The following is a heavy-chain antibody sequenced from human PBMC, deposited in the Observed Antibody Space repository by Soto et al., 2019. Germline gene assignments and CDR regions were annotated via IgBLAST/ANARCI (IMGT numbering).Heavy chain of an antibody. CDR3: ARGGRSGWLGFDY. D-gene: IGHD6-19*01. J-gene: IGHJ4*02. V-gene: IGHV4-31*03. Sequence: QVQLQESGPGLVKPSQTLSLTCTVSGGSISSGAYYWNWIRQHPGKGLEWIGYIYYNGGTYYNPSLKSRFTISIDTAESQFSLQLSSVTAADTAVYYCARGGRSGWLGFDYWGQGTLVTVSS. CDR2: IYYNGGT. CDR1: GGSISSGAYY.